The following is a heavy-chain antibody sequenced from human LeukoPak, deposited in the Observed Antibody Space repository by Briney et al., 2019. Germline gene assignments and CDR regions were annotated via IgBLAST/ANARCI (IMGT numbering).Heavy chain of an antibody. CDR2: IYYSGST. V-gene: IGHV4-59*01. D-gene: IGHD6-13*01. CDR1: GGSISSYY. J-gene: IGHJ6*02. Sequence: SETLSLTCTVSGGSISSYYWSWIRQPPGKGLEWIGYIYYSGSTNYNPSLKSRVTISVDTSKNQFSLKLSSVTAADTAVYYCAGSQQQLVRYYYYGMDVWGQGTTVTVSS. CDR3: AGSQQQLVRYYYYGMDV.